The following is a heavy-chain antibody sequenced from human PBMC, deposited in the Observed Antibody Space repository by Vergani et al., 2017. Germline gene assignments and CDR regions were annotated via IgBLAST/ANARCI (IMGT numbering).Heavy chain of an antibody. Sequence: EVDLVESGGGLAQPGGSLRLSCEASGITFWKFGMHWVRQGPGKGLEWVSGISWNSGAVDYADSVRGRFKISRDNAKNSLFLEMNSLRFEETAVYFCTKGSVYYHDSAGHGYDPYTGFDLWGQGTLVTVSS. J-gene: IGHJ3*01. CDR2: ISWNSGAV. V-gene: IGHV3-9*01. CDR3: TKGSVYYHDSAGHGYDPYTGFDL. D-gene: IGHD5-12*01. CDR1: GITFWKFG.